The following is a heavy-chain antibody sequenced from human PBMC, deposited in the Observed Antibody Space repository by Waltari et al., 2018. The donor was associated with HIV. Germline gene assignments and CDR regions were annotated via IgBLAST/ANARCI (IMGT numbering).Heavy chain of an antibody. V-gene: IGHV4-59*01. Sequence: QESGPGLVKPSETLSLTCTVSGGSISSYYWSWIRQPPGKGLEWIGYIYDSGSTNYNPSLKSRVTISVDTSKNQFSLKLSSVTAADTAVYYCARDKRDGGNHRAYFDYWGQGSLVTVSS. D-gene: IGHD2-15*01. CDR1: GGSISSYY. CDR3: ARDKRDGGNHRAYFDY. CDR2: IYDSGST. J-gene: IGHJ4*02.